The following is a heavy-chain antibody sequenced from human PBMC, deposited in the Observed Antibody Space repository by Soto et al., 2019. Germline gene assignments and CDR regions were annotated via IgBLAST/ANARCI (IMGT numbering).Heavy chain of an antibody. CDR3: ARVPTGGYDWN. V-gene: IGHV3-74*01. J-gene: IGHJ4*02. Sequence: EVQLVESGGGLVQPGRSLRLSCAASGFTFSSYWMHWVRQAPGKGLVWVSRINSDGSTTNYAGPVKGRFTISRDNAKNTLYLQMNSLRAEDTAVYYCARVPTGGYDWNWGQGTLVTVSS. CDR2: INSDGSTT. D-gene: IGHD5-12*01. CDR1: GFTFSSYW.